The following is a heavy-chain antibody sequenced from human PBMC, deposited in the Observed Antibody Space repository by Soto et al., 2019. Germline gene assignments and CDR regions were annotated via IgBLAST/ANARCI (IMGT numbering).Heavy chain of an antibody. V-gene: IGHV4-30-4*01. Sequence: QVQLQEWGPGLVKPSQTLSLTCTVSGGSIRNGDYYWGWIRQPPGKGLEWIGYVYYSGTTYSHPSLKSRVTISVDTSENEFSLRLSSVTAADTAVYYCVTVNLVGAASDFDYWGPGTLVTVSS. CDR1: GGSIRNGDYY. D-gene: IGHD1-26*01. CDR2: VYYSGTT. CDR3: VTVNLVGAASDFDY. J-gene: IGHJ4*02.